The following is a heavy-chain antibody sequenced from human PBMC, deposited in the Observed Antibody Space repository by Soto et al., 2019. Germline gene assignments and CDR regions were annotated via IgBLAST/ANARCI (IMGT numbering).Heavy chain of an antibody. V-gene: IGHV3-23*01. CDR2: ISGSGGST. CDR1: GFTFSSYA. CDR3: AKVEGPLFYPTG. D-gene: IGHD3-9*01. J-gene: IGHJ4*02. Sequence: PGGSLRLSCATSGFTFSSYAMSWVRQAPGKGLEWVSAISGSGGSTYYADSVKGRFTISRDNSKNTLYLQMNSLRAEDTAVYYCAKVEGPLFYPTGWGKGTLVTVSS.